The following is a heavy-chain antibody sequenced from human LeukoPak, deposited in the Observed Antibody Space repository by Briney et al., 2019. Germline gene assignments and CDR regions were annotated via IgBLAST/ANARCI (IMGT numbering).Heavy chain of an antibody. V-gene: IGHV1-24*01. CDR1: GYTLTELS. D-gene: IGHD1-26*01. J-gene: IGHJ4*02. CDR2: FDPEDGET. Sequence: GASVKVSCKVSGYTLTELSMHWVRQAPGKGLEWMGGFDPEDGETIYAQKFQGRVTMTEDTSTDTAYMELSSLRSEDTAVYYCATTYSGSFHFDYWGQGTLVTVSS. CDR3: ATTYSGSFHFDY.